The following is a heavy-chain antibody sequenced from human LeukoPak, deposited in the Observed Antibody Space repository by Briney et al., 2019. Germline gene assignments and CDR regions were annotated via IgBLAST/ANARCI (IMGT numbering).Heavy chain of an antibody. D-gene: IGHD6-19*01. J-gene: IGHJ6*03. CDR2: MYYSGST. CDR1: SGSISSSNYY. CDR3: ARTWGGIAVAGRYYYYYMDV. Sequence: PSETLSLTCTVSSGSISSSNYYWGWIRQPPGKGLEWIGSMYYSGSTYYNPSLKSRVTISVDTSKNQFSLKLISVTAADTAVYYCARTWGGIAVAGRYYYYYMDVWGKGTTVTVSS. V-gene: IGHV4-39*07.